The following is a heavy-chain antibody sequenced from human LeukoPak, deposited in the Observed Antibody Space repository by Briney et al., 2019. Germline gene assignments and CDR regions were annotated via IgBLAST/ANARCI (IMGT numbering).Heavy chain of an antibody. CDR1: GFPFDTHA. CDR2: ISGSGDIT. Sequence: GGSLRHSCAASGFPFDTHAMTWVRQAPGKGLEYVSLISGSGDITYYAHSLKDRFPISRDNSKTTLYLQMHSLRAEDTAIYYCAARPGDLAVPFDYWGQGTLVIVSS. CDR3: AARPGDLAVPFDY. V-gene: IGHV3-23*01. D-gene: IGHD3-10*01. J-gene: IGHJ4*02.